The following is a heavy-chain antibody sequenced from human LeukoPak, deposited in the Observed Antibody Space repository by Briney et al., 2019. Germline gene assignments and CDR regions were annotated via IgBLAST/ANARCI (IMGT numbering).Heavy chain of an antibody. D-gene: IGHD3-10*01. CDR1: GGSISSNNYY. J-gene: IGHJ5*02. CDR2: INHSGST. CDR3: ARDETSYYYGSGRWFDP. Sequence: TSETLSLTCTVSGGSISSNNYYWSWIRQPPGKGLEWIGEINHSGSTNYNPSLKSRVTISVDTSKNQFSLKLSSVTAADTAVYYCARDETSYYYGSGRWFDPWGQGTLVTVSS. V-gene: IGHV4-39*07.